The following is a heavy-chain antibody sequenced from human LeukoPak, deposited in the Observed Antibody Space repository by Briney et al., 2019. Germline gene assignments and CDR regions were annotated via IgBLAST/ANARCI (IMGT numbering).Heavy chain of an antibody. V-gene: IGHV3-23*01. CDR3: ARSWYFDL. J-gene: IGHJ2*01. CDR2: TTGSGATT. Sequence: PGGSLRLSCAASGFTFSSYVMRWVCQAPGKGLEWVTTTTGSGATTDYADSVKGRFTISRDNSKNTLSLQMNSLRAEDTAVYYCARSWYFDLWGRGTLVTVSS. CDR1: GFTFSSYV.